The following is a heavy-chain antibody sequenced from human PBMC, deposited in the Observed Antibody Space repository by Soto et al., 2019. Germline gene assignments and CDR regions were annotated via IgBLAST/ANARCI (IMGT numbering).Heavy chain of an antibody. V-gene: IGHV3-30*18. Sequence: QVQLVESGGGVVQPGRSLRLSCAASGFTFSNYGMHWVRQAPGKGLEWVAVIPYDGSNKYYADSVKGRFTISRDNSRNTLYLQMNSLRVEDTAVYYCAKDPRPIFSSGWSPFDYWGQGTLVTVSS. D-gene: IGHD6-19*01. CDR2: IPYDGSNK. CDR1: GFTFSNYG. J-gene: IGHJ4*02. CDR3: AKDPRPIFSSGWSPFDY.